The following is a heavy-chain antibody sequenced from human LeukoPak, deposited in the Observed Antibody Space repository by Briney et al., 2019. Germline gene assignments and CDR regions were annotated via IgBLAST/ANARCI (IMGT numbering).Heavy chain of an antibody. CDR1: GYTFTGYY. CDR2: INPNSGGT. J-gene: IGHJ6*02. D-gene: IGHD4-11*01. V-gene: IGHV1-2*02. CDR3: ASVQGYSNDHYYYHYGMDV. Sequence: ASVKVSCRASGYTFTGYYMHWVRQAPGQGLEWMGWINPNSGGTNYAQKFQGRVTMTRDTSTSTAYMELSSLRSDDTAVYYCASVQGYSNDHYYYHYGMDVWGQGTTVTVSS.